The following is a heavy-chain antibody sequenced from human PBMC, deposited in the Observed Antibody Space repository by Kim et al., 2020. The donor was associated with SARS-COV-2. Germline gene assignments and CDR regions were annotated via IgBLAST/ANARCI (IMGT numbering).Heavy chain of an antibody. Sequence: GGSLRLSCAASGFTFRNHAMTWVRQASGKGLEWVSAISGSGDYTYYAVSVRGRFTISRDNSKNTLYLEMNSLRAEDTAVYYCAKDDTLSYGGRPFGMDVWGLGTTVIVSS. V-gene: IGHV3-23*01. J-gene: IGHJ6*02. CDR3: AKDDTLSYGGRPFGMDV. D-gene: IGHD4-17*01. CDR2: ISGSGDYT. CDR1: GFTFRNHA.